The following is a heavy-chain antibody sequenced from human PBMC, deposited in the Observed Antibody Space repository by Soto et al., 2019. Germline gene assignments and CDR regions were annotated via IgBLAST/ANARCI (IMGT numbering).Heavy chain of an antibody. Sequence: QLQLQESGPGLVKSSETLSLTCIVSGGSISRSNYYWGWIRQPPGKGLEWIGSISYSGTTYYNPSLESRVTISADTSKNQFSLKLSTVTAADTAVYYCARHLRDHGSNLDYWGQGTLVTVSS. D-gene: IGHD1-26*01. J-gene: IGHJ4*02. CDR2: ISYSGTT. CDR1: GGSISRSNYY. V-gene: IGHV4-39*01. CDR3: ARHLRDHGSNLDY.